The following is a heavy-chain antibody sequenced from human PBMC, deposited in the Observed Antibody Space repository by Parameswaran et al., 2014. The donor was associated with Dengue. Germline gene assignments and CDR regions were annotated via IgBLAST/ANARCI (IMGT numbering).Heavy chain of an antibody. CDR3: ARQSPVHRSKGSRGLYFDY. Sequence: RWIRQPPGKGLEWIGEINHSGSTNYNPSLKSRVTISVDTSKNQFSLKLSSVTAADTAVYYCARQSPVHRSKGSRGLYFDYWGQGTLVTVSS. D-gene: IGHD1-14*01. V-gene: IGHV4-34*01. J-gene: IGHJ4*02. CDR2: INHSGST.